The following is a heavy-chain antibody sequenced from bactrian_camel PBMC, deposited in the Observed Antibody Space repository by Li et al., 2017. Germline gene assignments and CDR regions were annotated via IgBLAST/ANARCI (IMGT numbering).Heavy chain of an antibody. CDR3: AAARNFLLSDSPGGCNSQRWGY. J-gene: IGHJ6*01. CDR2: IVANGVT. Sequence: QVQLVESGGGSVQTGGSLRISCVTSGFTFGDFCMGWFRQAPGKERERVAHIVANGVTLYAESVKGRLTISKDKANNTQYLQMNSLKPEDTAVYYCAAARNFLLSDSPGGCNSQRWGYWGQGTQVTVS. D-gene: IGHD1*01. CDR1: GFTFGDFC. V-gene: IGHV3S1*01.